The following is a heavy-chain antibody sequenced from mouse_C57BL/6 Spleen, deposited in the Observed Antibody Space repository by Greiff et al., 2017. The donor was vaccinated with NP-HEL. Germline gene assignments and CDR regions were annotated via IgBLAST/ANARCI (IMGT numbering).Heavy chain of an antibody. D-gene: IGHD1-1*01. V-gene: IGHV1-22*01. J-gene: IGHJ1*03. Sequence: EVQLQQSGPELVKPGASVKMSCKASGYTFTDYNMHWVKQSHGKSLEWIGYINPNNGGTSYNQKFKGKATLTVNKSSSTAYMELRSLTSEDSAVYYCARGGAYYGSSYVRYFDVWGTGTTVTVSS. CDR1: GYTFTDYN. CDR3: ARGGAYYGSSYVRYFDV. CDR2: INPNNGGT.